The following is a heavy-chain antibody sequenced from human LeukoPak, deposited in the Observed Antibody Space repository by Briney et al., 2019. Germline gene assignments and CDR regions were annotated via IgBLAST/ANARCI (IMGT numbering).Heavy chain of an antibody. Sequence: SETLSLTCTVSGGSFSSYYWSWIRQPAGKGLDWIGRIYNSGGTNYNPTLESRVTMSVDTSKNQFSLKLSSVTAADTAVYYCARDALYSSSPNWYFDLWGRGTLVTVSS. D-gene: IGHD6-6*01. CDR1: GGSFSSYY. J-gene: IGHJ2*01. CDR2: IYNSGGT. CDR3: ARDALYSSSPNWYFDL. V-gene: IGHV4-4*07.